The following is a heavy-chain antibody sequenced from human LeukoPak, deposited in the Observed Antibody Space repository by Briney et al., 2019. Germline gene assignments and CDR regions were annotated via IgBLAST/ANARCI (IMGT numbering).Heavy chain of an antibody. V-gene: IGHV3-21*01. Sequence: PGGSLRLSCAASGFTFSSYSMNWVRQAPGKGLGWVSSISSSSSYIYYADSVKGRFTISRDNAKNSLYLQMNSLRAEDTAVYYCARDGYSGYDPSTGVDYWGQGTLVTVSS. CDR2: ISSSSSYI. D-gene: IGHD5-12*01. CDR1: GFTFSSYS. CDR3: ARDGYSGYDPSTGVDY. J-gene: IGHJ4*02.